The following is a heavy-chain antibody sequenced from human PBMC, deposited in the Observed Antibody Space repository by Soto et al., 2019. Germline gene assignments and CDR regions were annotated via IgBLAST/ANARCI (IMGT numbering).Heavy chain of an antibody. CDR2: ISESGDIT. Sequence: EVRLAESGGGLVPPGGSLRLSCAASGFIFGSYAMNWVRQAPGKGLERVAVISESGDITYYADSVKGRSTISRDNSKNTLYLQMNSLRAEDTAIYYCAEARCSSTSCGCDYWGQGTLVTVSS. J-gene: IGHJ4*02. CDR3: AEARCSSTSCGCDY. V-gene: IGHV3-23*04. CDR1: GFIFGSYA. D-gene: IGHD2-2*01.